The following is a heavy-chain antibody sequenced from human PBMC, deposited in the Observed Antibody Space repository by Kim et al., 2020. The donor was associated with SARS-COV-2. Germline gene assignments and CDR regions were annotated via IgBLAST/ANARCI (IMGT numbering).Heavy chain of an antibody. CDR3: ATVVFYYDAGYFKN. D-gene: IGHD3-22*01. Sequence: ADPVKGRLIISRDHSKNPLYLQMNSLRAEDTAVYYCATVVFYYDAGYFKNWGQGTLVIVSS. V-gene: IGHV3-66*01. J-gene: IGHJ1*01.